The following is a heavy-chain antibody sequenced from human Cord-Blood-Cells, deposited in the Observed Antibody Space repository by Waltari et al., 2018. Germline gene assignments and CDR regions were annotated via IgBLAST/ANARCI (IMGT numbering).Heavy chain of an antibody. CDR1: GYTFTGYY. Sequence: QVQLVQSGAEVKKPGASVKVSCKASGYTFTGYYMPWVRQAPGQGLEWKGWINPNSGGTNDAQKFQGRVTMTRDTSISTAYMELSRLRSDDTAVYYCARAPDTAMVTYYYYYYMDVWGKGTTVTVSS. J-gene: IGHJ6*03. CDR2: INPNSGGT. D-gene: IGHD5-18*01. CDR3: ARAPDTAMVTYYYYYYMDV. V-gene: IGHV1-2*02.